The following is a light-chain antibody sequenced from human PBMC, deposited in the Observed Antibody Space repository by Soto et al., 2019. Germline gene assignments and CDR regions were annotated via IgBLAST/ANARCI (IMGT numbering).Light chain of an antibody. CDR1: SDVVGNYNL. CDR3: ASYGSGATYV. J-gene: IGLJ1*01. CDR2: EGN. Sequence: QSALTQPASVSGSPGQSITISCTGTSDVVGNYNLVSWYQQHPGKAPKLIIYEGNKRPSGVSNRFSGSKSGNTASLTISGLQAEDEADYYCASYGSGATYVFGGGTKLTVL. V-gene: IGLV2-14*02.